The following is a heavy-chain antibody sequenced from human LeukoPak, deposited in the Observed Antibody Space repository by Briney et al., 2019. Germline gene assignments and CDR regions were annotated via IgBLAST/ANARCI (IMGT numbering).Heavy chain of an antibody. CDR2: INIDGGNT. CDR1: GFTFTNYA. J-gene: IGHJ4*02. D-gene: IGHD2/OR15-2a*01. Sequence: GGSLRLSCAASGFTFTNYAMSWVRQAPGKGLEWVSAINIDGGNTYYADSVKGRFTISRDNSEKMLYLQMNSLRAEDTAVYYCAKKQESFYNFDYWGQGTLVTVSS. V-gene: IGHV3-23*01. CDR3: AKKQESFYNFDY.